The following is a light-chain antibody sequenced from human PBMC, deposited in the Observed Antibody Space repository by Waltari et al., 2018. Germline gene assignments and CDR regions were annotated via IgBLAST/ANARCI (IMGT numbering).Light chain of an antibody. CDR2: QDT. CDR1: KLGDKY. V-gene: IGLV3-1*01. Sequence: SYELTQPPSVSVSPGQTASITCSGDKLGDKYASWYQQKPGQSPVLVIYQDTKRPSGIPERFTGANPGNTDTLTSSGTQGMDEADYYCLAWDSSTAWVFGGGTKLTVL. J-gene: IGLJ3*02. CDR3: LAWDSSTAWV.